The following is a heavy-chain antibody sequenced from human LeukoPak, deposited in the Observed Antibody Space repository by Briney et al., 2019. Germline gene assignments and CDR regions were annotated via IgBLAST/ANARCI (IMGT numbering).Heavy chain of an antibody. CDR2: ISSSSSYI. J-gene: IGHJ4*02. CDR3: ARDSLYYYDSSGLSLPLFDY. CDR1: GFTFSSYS. V-gene: IGHV3-21*01. Sequence: PGGSLRLSCAASGFTFSSYSMNWVRQAPGKGLEWVSSISSSSSYIYYADSVKGRFTISRDNAKNSLYLQMNSLRAEDTAVYYRARDSLYYYDSSGLSLPLFDYWGQGTLVTVSS. D-gene: IGHD3-22*01.